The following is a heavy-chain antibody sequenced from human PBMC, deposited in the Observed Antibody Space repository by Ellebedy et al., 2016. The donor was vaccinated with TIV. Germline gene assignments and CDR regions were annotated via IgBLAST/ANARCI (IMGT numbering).Heavy chain of an antibody. D-gene: IGHD6-13*01. CDR2: ISYDGSDK. V-gene: IGHV3-30*18. Sequence: GGSLRLSCAASGFTFSTYGMHWVRQAPGKGLEWVAVISYDGSDKYYADSVKGRFTISRDNSKNTLYLQMNSLRAEDTAVYYCAKPSSITAPAPFDYWGQGTLVTVSS. J-gene: IGHJ4*02. CDR3: AKPSSITAPAPFDY. CDR1: GFTFSTYG.